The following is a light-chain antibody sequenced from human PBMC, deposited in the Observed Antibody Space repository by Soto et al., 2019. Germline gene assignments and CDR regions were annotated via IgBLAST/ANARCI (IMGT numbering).Light chain of an antibody. CDR1: QNVGTN. Sequence: TELTQSPATLSISPGERATLSCRASQNVGTNLAWYQQKPGQAPRLLIYGASTRAFGLPARFTGSGSGTEFTLTITSLQSEDIAVYYCQQYNNGPPWTFGQGTRVEVK. CDR3: QQYNNGPPWT. CDR2: GAS. V-gene: IGKV3-15*01. J-gene: IGKJ1*01.